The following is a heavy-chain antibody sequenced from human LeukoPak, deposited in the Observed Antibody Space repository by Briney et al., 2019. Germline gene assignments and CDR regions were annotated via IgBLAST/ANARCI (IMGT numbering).Heavy chain of an antibody. J-gene: IGHJ4*02. D-gene: IGHD5-18*01. V-gene: IGHV4-59*01. CDR2: IYYSGST. CDR3: ARALWRGYSYGWVDY. CDR1: GGSISSYY. Sequence: PSETLSLTCTVSGGSISSYYRSWIRQPPGKGLEWIGYIYYSGSTNYNPSLKSRVTISVDTSKNQFSLKLSSVTAADTAVYYCARALWRGYSYGWVDYWGQGTLVTVSS.